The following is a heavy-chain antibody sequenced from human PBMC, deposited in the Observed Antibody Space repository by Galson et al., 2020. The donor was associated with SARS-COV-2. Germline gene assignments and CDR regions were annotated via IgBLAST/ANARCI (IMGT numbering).Heavy chain of an antibody. CDR2: AYTSGST. J-gene: IGHJ4*02. CDR3: ARWADLTVDYYDSSGYYFDY. V-gene: IGHV4-61*02. Sequence: SQTLSLTCTVSGASISSGSYYWSWIRQPAGKGLAWIGRAYTSGSTNYNPSLKSRVTISLDTSRNQFSLKLSSVTAADTAVYYCARWADLTVDYYDSSGYYFDYWGQGTLVTVSS. CDR1: GASISSGSYY. D-gene: IGHD3-22*01.